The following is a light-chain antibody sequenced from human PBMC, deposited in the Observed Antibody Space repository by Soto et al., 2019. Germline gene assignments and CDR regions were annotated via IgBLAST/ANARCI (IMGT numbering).Light chain of an antibody. Sequence: QSVLTQPPSASGSPGQSVTISCTGTSSDVGGYNYISWYQQHPGKAPKLIIYEVSKRPSGAPDRFSGSKSDNTASLTVSGLQAEDEADYYCSAYAGSIFVVFGGGTQLTVL. V-gene: IGLV2-8*01. CDR1: SSDVGGYNY. J-gene: IGLJ2*01. CDR3: SAYAGSIFVV. CDR2: EVS.